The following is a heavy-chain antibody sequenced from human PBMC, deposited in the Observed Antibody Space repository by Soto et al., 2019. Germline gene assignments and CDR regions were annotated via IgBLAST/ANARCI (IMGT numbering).Heavy chain of an antibody. CDR1: GFTFSSYA. V-gene: IGHV3-23*01. D-gene: IGHD6-13*01. CDR3: VCPDSSSWYEGAFDI. J-gene: IGHJ3*02. CDR2: ISGSSGST. Sequence: GSLRLSCAASGFTFSSYAMSWVRQAPGKGLDLVSAISGSSGSTYYADSVKGRFTISRDNAKNTLYLQMNSLRAEDTAVYYCVCPDSSSWYEGAFDIWDQGTIVTVSS.